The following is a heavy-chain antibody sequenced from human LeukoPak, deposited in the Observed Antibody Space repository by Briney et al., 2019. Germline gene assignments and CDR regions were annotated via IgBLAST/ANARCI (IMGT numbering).Heavy chain of an antibody. CDR3: ARQGVHYYDSSLRY. V-gene: IGHV4-39*07. CDR1: GDSISSSHHY. CDR2: VYYRGTT. J-gene: IGHJ4*02. Sequence: PSETLSLTCTVSGDSISSSHHYWGWIRQPPGKGLEWIGSVYYRGTTNYSPSLKSRVTISVDTSKNQFSLKLSSVTAADTAVYYCARQGVHYYDSSLRYWGQGTLVTVSS. D-gene: IGHD3-22*01.